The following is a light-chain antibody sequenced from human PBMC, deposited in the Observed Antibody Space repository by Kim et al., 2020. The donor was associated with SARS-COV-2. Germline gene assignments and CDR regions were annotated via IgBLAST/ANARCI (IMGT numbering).Light chain of an antibody. CDR1: SSNIGANC. CDR3: AAWDDSLHVVL. V-gene: IGLV1-47*01. J-gene: IGLJ2*01. CDR2: RND. Sequence: GHRVTISCSESSSNIGANCVYWYQHLPGTAPKLLMYRNDQRPSGVPDRFSASKSGTSASLAISGLRSDDEADYYCAAWDDSLHVVLFGGGTQLTVL.